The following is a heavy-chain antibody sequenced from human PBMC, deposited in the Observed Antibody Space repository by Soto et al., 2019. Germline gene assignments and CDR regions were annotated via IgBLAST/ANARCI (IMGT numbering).Heavy chain of an antibody. CDR3: AKDRSTYYLVPPFDP. V-gene: IGHV3-23*01. D-gene: IGHD3-10*01. CDR2: ISGSGGST. Sequence: GSLRLSCAASGFPFSSYAMSWVRQAPGKGLEWVSAISGSGGSTYYADSVKGRFTISRDNSKNTLYLQMNSLRAEDTAVYYCAKDRSTYYLVPPFDPWGQGTLVTVSS. J-gene: IGHJ5*02. CDR1: GFPFSSYA.